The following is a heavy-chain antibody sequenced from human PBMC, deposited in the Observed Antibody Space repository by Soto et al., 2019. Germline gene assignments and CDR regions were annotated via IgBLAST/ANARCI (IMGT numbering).Heavy chain of an antibody. Sequence: SETLSLTCAVSGGSISSNNWWSWVRQPPGKGLEWIGKIYHSGSTNYNPSLKSRVTISVDKSKNQFSLKLSSVTAADTAVYYCAKEPGYGALDFWGQGALVTVSS. CDR2: IYHSGST. CDR1: GGSISSNNW. D-gene: IGHD4-17*01. CDR3: AKEPGYGALDF. J-gene: IGHJ4*02. V-gene: IGHV4-4*02.